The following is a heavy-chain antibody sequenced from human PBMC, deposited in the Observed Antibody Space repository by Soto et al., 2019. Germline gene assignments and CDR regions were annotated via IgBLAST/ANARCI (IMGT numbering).Heavy chain of an antibody. CDR2: INPSGGST. CDR3: ARQMTTMVNCFDP. CDR1: GYTFTSYY. Sequence: QMQLVQSGAEVKKPGASVKVSCKASGYTFTSYYIHWVRQAPGQGLEWMGIINPSGGSTTYAQKFQGRVXXTXDXFTSTVYMELSSLRSDDTAVYYCARQMTTMVNCFDPWGQGTLVTVSS. V-gene: IGHV1-46*01. D-gene: IGHD4-4*01. J-gene: IGHJ5*02.